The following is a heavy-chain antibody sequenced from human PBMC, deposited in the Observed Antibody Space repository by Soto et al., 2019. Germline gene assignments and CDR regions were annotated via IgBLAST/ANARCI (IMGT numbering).Heavy chain of an antibody. Sequence: TGGSLRLSCAASGFPFSSYSMNWVRQAPGKGLEWVSYISSSSSTIYYADSVKGRFTISRDNAKNSLYLQMNSLRAEDTAVYYCARWWVTDAFDIWGQGTMVTVSS. CDR2: ISSSSSTI. CDR3: ARWWVTDAFDI. V-gene: IGHV3-48*01. J-gene: IGHJ3*02. D-gene: IGHD2-15*01. CDR1: GFPFSSYS.